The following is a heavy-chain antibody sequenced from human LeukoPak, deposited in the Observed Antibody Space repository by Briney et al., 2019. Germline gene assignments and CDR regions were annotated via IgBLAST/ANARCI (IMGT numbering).Heavy chain of an antibody. J-gene: IGHJ4*02. CDR3: ASQIAARVATLDY. Sequence: SETLSLTCAVYGGSFSGYYWSWIRRPPGKGLEWIGEINHSGSTNYNPSLKSRVTISVDTSKNQFSLKLSSVTAADTAVYYCASQIAARVATLDYWGQGTLVTVSS. V-gene: IGHV4-34*01. CDR2: INHSGST. CDR1: GGSFSGYY. D-gene: IGHD2-15*01.